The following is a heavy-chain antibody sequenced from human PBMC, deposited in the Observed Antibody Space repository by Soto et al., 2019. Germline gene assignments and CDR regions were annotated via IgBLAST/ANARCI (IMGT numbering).Heavy chain of an antibody. J-gene: IGHJ3*02. Sequence: SETLSLTCTVSGASISSGGYYWRWIRQHSGKGLEWIGYIYYSGSTYYNPSLKIRITISVDTSNNQFSLKLSSVTVADMALYYCASLTRCSGGSCYSRAVAFDIWGQGTMVT. CDR3: ASLTRCSGGSCYSRAVAFDI. CDR2: IYYSGST. D-gene: IGHD2-15*01. V-gene: IGHV4-31*03. CDR1: GASISSGGYY.